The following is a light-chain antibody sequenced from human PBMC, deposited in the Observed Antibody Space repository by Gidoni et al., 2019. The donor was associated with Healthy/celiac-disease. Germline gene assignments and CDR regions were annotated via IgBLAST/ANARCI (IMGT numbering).Light chain of an antibody. CDR1: QSISSY. CDR2: AAS. V-gene: IGKV1-39*01. Sequence: DIQMTQSPSSLSASVGDRVTITCRASQSISSYLNWYQQKPGKAPKLLIYAASSLQSGVPSRFSGSGSGKDFTLTISSRQPEDFATYYCQQSYSTPPTFXQXTKLXIK. J-gene: IGKJ2*01. CDR3: QQSYSTPPT.